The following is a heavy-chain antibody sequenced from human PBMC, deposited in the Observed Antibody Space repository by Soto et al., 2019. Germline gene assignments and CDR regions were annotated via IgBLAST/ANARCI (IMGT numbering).Heavy chain of an antibody. CDR3: ARAPEPRDRYYDYYYMDV. Sequence: GGSLRLSCAASGFTFSSYGMHWIRQAPGKGLEWVAVIWYDGSNKYYADSVKGRFTISRDNSKNTLYLQMNSLRAEDTAVYYCARAPEPRDRYYDYYYMDVWGKGTTVTVSS. J-gene: IGHJ6*03. CDR2: IWYDGSNK. D-gene: IGHD1-1*01. CDR1: GFTFSSYG. V-gene: IGHV3-33*01.